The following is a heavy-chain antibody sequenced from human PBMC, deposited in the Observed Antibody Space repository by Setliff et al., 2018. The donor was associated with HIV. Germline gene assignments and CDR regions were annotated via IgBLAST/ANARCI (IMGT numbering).Heavy chain of an antibody. V-gene: IGHV4-61*02. D-gene: IGHD1-7*01. J-gene: IGHJ4*02. CDR2: INTSGRT. Sequence: PSETLSLTCTVSGGSISSGSYYWSWIRQPAGKGLEWIGRINTSGRTNYNPSLRSRVTISVDTSSNQISLWLRSVTAADTAVYYCARGTIEYWGQGMLVTVSS. CDR3: ARGTIEY. CDR1: GGSISSGSYY.